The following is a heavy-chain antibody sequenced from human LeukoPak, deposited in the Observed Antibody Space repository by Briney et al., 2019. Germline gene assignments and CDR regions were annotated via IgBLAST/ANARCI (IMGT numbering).Heavy chain of an antibody. CDR2: ISGSGSHT. D-gene: IGHD7-27*01. V-gene: IGHV3-23*01. Sequence: GGSLRLSCAASGFTFTTYGMNWVRQAPGKGLEWVSAISGSGSHTYYADFVKGRLTTSRDSSKKILYLQINSLTAEDTAVYYCVKNGETHYYIDIWGKGTTVTVSS. CDR1: GFTFTTYG. CDR3: VKNGETHYYIDI. J-gene: IGHJ6*03.